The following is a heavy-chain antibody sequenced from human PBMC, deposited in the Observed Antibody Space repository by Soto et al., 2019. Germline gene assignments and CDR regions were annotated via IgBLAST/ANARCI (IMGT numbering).Heavy chain of an antibody. J-gene: IGHJ4*02. CDR2: ISGSGGST. CDR3: AKDLWFGELSNFDY. Sequence: GGSLSLSCAASGFTFSSYAMSWVRQAPGKGLEWVSAISGSGGSTYYADSVKGRFTISRDNSKNTLYLQMNSLRAEDTAVYYCAKDLWFGELSNFDYWGQGTLVTVSS. CDR1: GFTFSSYA. D-gene: IGHD3-10*01. V-gene: IGHV3-23*01.